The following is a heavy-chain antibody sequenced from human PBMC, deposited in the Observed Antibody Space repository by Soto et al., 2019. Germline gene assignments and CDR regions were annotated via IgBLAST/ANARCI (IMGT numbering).Heavy chain of an antibody. CDR2: IYYSGST. CDR3: ARDTLYCSGGSCYSNDSFDI. CDR1: GGSISSYY. V-gene: IGHV4-59*01. J-gene: IGHJ3*02. Sequence: QVQLQESGPGLVKPSETLSLTCTVSGGSISSYYWSWIRQPPGKGLEWIGYIYYSGSTNYTPSITGRVSISVDPSKNQFSLKLSSVTAADWAVYYCARDTLYCSGGSCYSNDSFDILGQGTMVTVSS. D-gene: IGHD2-15*01.